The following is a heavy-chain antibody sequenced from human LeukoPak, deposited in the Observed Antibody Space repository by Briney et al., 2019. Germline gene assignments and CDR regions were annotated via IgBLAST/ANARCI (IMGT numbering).Heavy chain of an antibody. Sequence: GGSLRLSCAASGFTFSDYWMSWVRQAPGKGLEWVANIKQDGSEISYGHSVKGRFTISRDNARNSLYLRMNSLRDEDTAVYSCAREKYVTGEFFQHWGQGTLVTVSS. CDR2: IKQDGSEI. CDR3: AREKYVTGEFFQH. CDR1: GFTFSDYW. J-gene: IGHJ1*01. D-gene: IGHD3-16*01. V-gene: IGHV3-7*01.